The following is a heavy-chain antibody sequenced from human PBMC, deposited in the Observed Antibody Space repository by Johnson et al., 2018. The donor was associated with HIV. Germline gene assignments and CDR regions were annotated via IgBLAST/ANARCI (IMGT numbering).Heavy chain of an antibody. CDR3: AGDKNNRIAAAALAAFDI. V-gene: IGHV3-64*01. CDR1: GFTFDDYG. D-gene: IGHD6-13*01. CDR2: ISSNGVTP. J-gene: IGHJ3*02. Sequence: VQLVESGGGVVRPGGSLRLSCAASGFTFDDYGMSWVRQAPGKGLEYVSGISSNGVTPYYATYVTGSLTISRDNSKNTLYLKMGSLRPEDMAVYYCAGDKNNRIAAAALAAFDIWGQGTMVTVSS.